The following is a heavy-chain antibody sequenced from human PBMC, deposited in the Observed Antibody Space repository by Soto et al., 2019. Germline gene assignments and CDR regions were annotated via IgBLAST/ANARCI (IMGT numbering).Heavy chain of an antibody. D-gene: IGHD1-26*01. CDR1: GGSISSSSYY. J-gene: IGHJ4*02. CDR3: ARHALGGSYSFDY. Sequence: QLQLQESGPGLVKPSETLSLTCTVSGGSISSSSYYWGWFRQPPGKGLEWIGSIYYSGSTYYNPSLKSRVTISVDTSKNQFSLKLSSVTAADTAVYYCARHALGGSYSFDYWGQGTLVTVSS. V-gene: IGHV4-39*01. CDR2: IYYSGST.